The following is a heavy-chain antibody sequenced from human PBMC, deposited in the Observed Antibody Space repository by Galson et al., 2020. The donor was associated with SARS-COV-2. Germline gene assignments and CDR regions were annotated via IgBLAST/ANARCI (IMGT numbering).Heavy chain of an antibody. CDR1: GYTLTELS. D-gene: IGHD6-13*01. J-gene: IGHJ5*02. CDR3: ATAPPIAVAQENWFDP. Sequence: ASVKVSCKVSGYTLTELSMHWVRQAPGKGLEWMGGFDPEDGETIYAQKFQGRVTMTEDTSTDTAYMELGSLRSEDTAVYYCATAPPIAVAQENWFDPWGQGTLVTVSS. V-gene: IGHV1-24*01. CDR2: FDPEDGET.